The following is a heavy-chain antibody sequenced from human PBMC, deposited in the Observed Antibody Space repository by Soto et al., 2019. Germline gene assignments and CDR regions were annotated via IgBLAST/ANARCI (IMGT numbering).Heavy chain of an antibody. CDR1: GDSISISGYY. CDR3: ARDRDGYNSIDY. J-gene: IGHJ4*02. CDR2: IYYSGST. D-gene: IGHD5-12*01. V-gene: IGHV4-31*03. Sequence: SETLSLTCTVSGDSISISGYYWGWIRQHPGKGLEWIGYIYYSGSTYYNPSLKSRVIISVDTSENQFSLKLSSVTAADTAVYYCARDRDGYNSIDYWGRGTLVTVSS.